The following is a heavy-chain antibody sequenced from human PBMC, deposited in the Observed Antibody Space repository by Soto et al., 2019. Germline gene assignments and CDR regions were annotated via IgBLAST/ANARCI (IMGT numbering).Heavy chain of an antibody. CDR1: VFTCSSYG. D-gene: IGHD3-22*01. Sequence: PWWSLRLSCSASVFTCSSYGMHWFRQAPGKGLEWVAVIWYDGSNKYYADSVKGRFTISRDNSKNTLYLQMNSLRAEDTAVYYCARDTAYYYDSSGYPDYWGQGTLVTVS. CDR2: IWYDGSNK. J-gene: IGHJ4*02. CDR3: ARDTAYYYDSSGYPDY. V-gene: IGHV3-33*01.